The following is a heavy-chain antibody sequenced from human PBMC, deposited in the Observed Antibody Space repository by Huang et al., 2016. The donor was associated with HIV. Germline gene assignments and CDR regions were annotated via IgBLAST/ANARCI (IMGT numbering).Heavy chain of an antibody. CDR1: GGSFTGHY. Sequence: QMQLQQRGAGLLKPSETLSLTCGVSGGSFTGHYLTWIRQAPGKGLEWIGEVNDSGATNYNTFLNGRVTISLDKANRELSLNLGSVTAADTAVYYCARQWTILEWLLGLDVWGQGTTVIVSS. CDR2: VNDSGAT. V-gene: IGHV4-34*02. D-gene: IGHD3-3*01. CDR3: ARQWTILEWLLGLDV. J-gene: IGHJ6*02.